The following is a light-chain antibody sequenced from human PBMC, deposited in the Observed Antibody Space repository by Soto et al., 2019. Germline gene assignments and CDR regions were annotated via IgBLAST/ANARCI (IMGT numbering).Light chain of an antibody. V-gene: IGKV4-1*01. CDR3: QQYNSTPRT. J-gene: IGKJ1*01. CDR1: QSVLYSSNNRNY. Sequence: DIVMTQFPDSLAVSLGERATINCKSSQSVLYSSNNRNYLAWYQHKPGQPPKLLIYWASTRESGVPDRFSGSGSGTDFTLTISSLQAEDVAVYYCQQYNSTPRTFGQGTKLEVK. CDR2: WAS.